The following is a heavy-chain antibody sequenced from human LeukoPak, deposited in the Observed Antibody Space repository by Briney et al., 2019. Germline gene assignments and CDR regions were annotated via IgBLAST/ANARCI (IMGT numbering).Heavy chain of an antibody. J-gene: IGHJ4*02. CDR2: INPSGGST. CDR3: ARIVPITMVRGAYNSFDY. Sequence: GASVKVSCKASGYTFTSYDINWVRQATGQGLEWMGTINPSGGSTSYAQKFQGRVTMTRDTSTSTVYMELSSLRSEDTAVYYCARIVPITMVRGAYNSFDYWGQGTLVTVSS. CDR1: GYTFTSYD. V-gene: IGHV1-46*01. D-gene: IGHD3-10*01.